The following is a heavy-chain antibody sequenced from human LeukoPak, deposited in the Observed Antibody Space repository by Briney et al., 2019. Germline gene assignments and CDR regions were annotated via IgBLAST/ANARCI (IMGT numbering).Heavy chain of an antibody. J-gene: IGHJ4*02. CDR2: IYYSGST. D-gene: IGHD4-11*01. CDR1: GGSISSSSYY. V-gene: IGHV4-39*07. CDR3: AGRLQYFFEGAYYFDY. Sequence: PSETLSLTCTVSGGSISSSSYYWGWIRQPPGKGLEWIGSIYYSGSTYYNPSLKSRVTISVDTSKNQFSLKLSSVTAADTAVYYCAGRLQYFFEGAYYFDYWGQGTLVTVSS.